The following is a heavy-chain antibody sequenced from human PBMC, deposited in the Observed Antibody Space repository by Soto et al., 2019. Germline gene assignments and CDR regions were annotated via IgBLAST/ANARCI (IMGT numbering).Heavy chain of an antibody. CDR1: GGTFSSYA. D-gene: IGHD2-2*01. V-gene: IGHV1-69*13. Sequence: ASVKVSCKASGGTFSSYAISWVRQAPGQGLEWMGGIIPIFGTANYAQKFQGRVTITADESTSTAYMELSSLRSEDTAVYYCASLPPPECSSTSCPYYYYGMDVWGQGTTVTAP. CDR3: ASLPPPECSSTSCPYYYYGMDV. CDR2: IIPIFGTA. J-gene: IGHJ6*02.